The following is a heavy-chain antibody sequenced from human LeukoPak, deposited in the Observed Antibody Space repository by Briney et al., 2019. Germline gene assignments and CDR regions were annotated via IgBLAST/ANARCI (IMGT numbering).Heavy chain of an antibody. CDR3: AKGPSDYLGPNYYYMDV. V-gene: IGHV3-23*01. CDR2: ISGSGGST. CDR1: GFTFSSYA. Sequence: PGGSLRLSCAASGFTFSSYAMSWVRQTPGKGLEWVSAISGSGGSTYYADSVKGRFTISRDNSKNTLYLQMNSLRAEDTAVYYCAKGPSDYLGPNYYYMDVWGKGTTVTVSS. D-gene: IGHD4-17*01. J-gene: IGHJ6*03.